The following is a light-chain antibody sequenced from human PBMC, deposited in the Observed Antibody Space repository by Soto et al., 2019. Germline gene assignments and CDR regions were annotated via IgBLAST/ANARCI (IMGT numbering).Light chain of an antibody. V-gene: IGLV2-14*01. Sequence: QSALTQPASVSGSPGQSITISCTGTSSDVGGHNYVSWYQQHPGKAPKLMIYDVSNRPSGVSNRFSGSKSGNTASLTISGLQAEDEADYYCSSYTSSSPSVVFGGGTKLTVL. CDR2: DVS. CDR3: SSYTSSSPSVV. CDR1: SSDVGGHNY. J-gene: IGLJ2*01.